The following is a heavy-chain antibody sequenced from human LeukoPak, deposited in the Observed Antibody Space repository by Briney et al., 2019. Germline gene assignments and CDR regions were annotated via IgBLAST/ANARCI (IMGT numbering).Heavy chain of an antibody. CDR2: IYPGDADT. CDR1: GYTFSSYW. D-gene: IGHD3-3*01. V-gene: IGHV5-51*01. CDR3: ARQNDFRLDY. J-gene: IGHJ4*02. Sequence: GESLRISCKGSGYTFSSYWIGWVRQMPGKGLGWLGIIYPGDADTRYSPPLQGQVTISVDTSIGTAYLQWSRLKASDTAIYYCARQNDFRLDYWGQGTLVTVSS.